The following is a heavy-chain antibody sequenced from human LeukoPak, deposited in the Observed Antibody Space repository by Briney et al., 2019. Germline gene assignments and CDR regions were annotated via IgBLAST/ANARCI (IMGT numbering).Heavy chain of an antibody. Sequence: GGSLRLSCAASGFTFSSYGMHWVRQAPGKGLEWVAVISYDGSNKYYADSVKGRFTISRDNSKNTLYLQMNSLRAEDTAVYYCAKDQGSGPAAGTYFFADAFDIWGQGTMVTVSS. D-gene: IGHD6-13*01. V-gene: IGHV3-30*18. J-gene: IGHJ3*02. CDR1: GFTFSSYG. CDR3: AKDQGSGPAAGTYFFADAFDI. CDR2: ISYDGSNK.